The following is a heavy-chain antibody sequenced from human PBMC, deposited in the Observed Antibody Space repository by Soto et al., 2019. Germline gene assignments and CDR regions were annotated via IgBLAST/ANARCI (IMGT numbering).Heavy chain of an antibody. D-gene: IGHD3-10*01. J-gene: IGHJ4*02. Sequence: PGGSLRLSCAASGFTFSSYGMHWVRQAPGKGLEWVAVISYDGSNKYYADSVKGRFTISRDNSKNTLYLQMKSLRAADPAVYYCAKDNERFGELLLIFDRYFDYWGQGTLVTVSS. CDR1: GFTFSSYG. CDR3: AKDNERFGELLLIFDRYFDY. V-gene: IGHV3-30*18. CDR2: ISYDGSNK.